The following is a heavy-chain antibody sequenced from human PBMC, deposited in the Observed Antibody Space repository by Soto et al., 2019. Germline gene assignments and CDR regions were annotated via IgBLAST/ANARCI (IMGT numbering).Heavy chain of an antibody. CDR1: GFTFIDYA. D-gene: IGHD3-10*01. V-gene: IGHV3-23*01. CDR3: AKVLSVGGILDS. J-gene: IGHJ4*02. Sequence: EVQLLDSGGGLVQPGGSLRLSCAASGFTFIDYAMSWVRQAPGKGLEWVAPISTVGHSTFSADSVKGRFTISRDNSKNTQDLEMNRLRLEHTPSSCHAKVLSVGGILDSWGGGTLLALSS. CDR2: ISTVGHST.